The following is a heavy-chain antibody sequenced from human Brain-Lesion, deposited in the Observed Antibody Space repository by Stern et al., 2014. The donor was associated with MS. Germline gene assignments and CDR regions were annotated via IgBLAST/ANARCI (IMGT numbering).Heavy chain of an antibody. CDR1: GYTLTELS. CDR2: FDPEDGET. CDR3: ATLSPGAGGNYYRHFDY. Sequence: QLVQSGAEVKKPGASVKVSCKVSGYTLTELSMHWVRQAPRKGLEWMGGFDPEDGETIYAQKFQGRVTMTEDTSTDTAYMELSSLRSEDTALYYCATLSPGAGGNYYRHFDYWGQGTLVTVSS. J-gene: IGHJ4*02. V-gene: IGHV1-24*01. D-gene: IGHD1-26*01.